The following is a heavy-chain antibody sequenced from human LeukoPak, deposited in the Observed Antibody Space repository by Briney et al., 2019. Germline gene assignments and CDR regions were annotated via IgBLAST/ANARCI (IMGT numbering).Heavy chain of an antibody. CDR3: ARGSMVRGVITGRELQRLVDPHRFTWDY. V-gene: IGHV4-59*01. Sequence: SETLSLTCTVSGGSISSYYWSWIRQPPGKGLEWIGYIYYSGSTNYNPSLKSRVTISVDTSKNQFSLKLSSVTAADTAVYYCARGSMVRGVITGRELQRLVDPHRFTWDYWGQGTLVTVSS. CDR2: IYYSGST. CDR1: GGSISSYY. J-gene: IGHJ4*02. D-gene: IGHD3-10*01.